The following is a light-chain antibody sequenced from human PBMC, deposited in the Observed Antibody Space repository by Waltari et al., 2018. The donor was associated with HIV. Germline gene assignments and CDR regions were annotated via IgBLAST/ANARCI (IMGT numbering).Light chain of an antibody. CDR3: QQYNSYPYT. CDR2: KAS. J-gene: IGKJ2*01. CDR1: QSVSSW. Sequence: DIQMTQSPSTLSASVGGRVPITCRASQSVSSWLAWYQQKPGKAPKLLIYKASTLESGVPSRFSGSGSGTEFTLTIGSLQPDDFATYYCQQYNSYPYTFGQGTNLEIK. V-gene: IGKV1-5*03.